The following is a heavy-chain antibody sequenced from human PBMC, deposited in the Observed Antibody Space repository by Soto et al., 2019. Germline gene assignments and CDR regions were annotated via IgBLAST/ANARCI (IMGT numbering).Heavy chain of an antibody. D-gene: IGHD6-19*01. V-gene: IGHV3-53*01. J-gene: IGHJ6*02. Sequence: EVQLVESGGGLIQPGGSLRLSCAASGFTVSSNYMSWVRQAPGKGLEWVSVIYSGGSTYYADSVKGRFTISRDNSKNTLYLQMNSLRAEDTAVYYCARDRFLYSSGWYGPYYYGMDVWGQGTTVTVSS. CDR1: GFTVSSNY. CDR2: IYSGGST. CDR3: ARDRFLYSSGWYGPYYYGMDV.